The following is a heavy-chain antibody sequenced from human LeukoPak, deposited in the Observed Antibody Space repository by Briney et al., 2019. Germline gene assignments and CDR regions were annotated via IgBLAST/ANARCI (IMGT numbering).Heavy chain of an antibody. CDR1: GFTFDDYG. CDR3: ARVPLMVYDNWFDP. D-gene: IGHD2-8*01. Sequence: GGSLRLACAASGFTFDDYGMSWVRQAPGKGLEWVSGINWNGGSTGYADSVKGRFTISRDNAKNSLCLQMNSLRAEDTALYYCARVPLMVYDNWFDPWGQGTLVTVSS. CDR2: INWNGGST. J-gene: IGHJ5*02. V-gene: IGHV3-20*04.